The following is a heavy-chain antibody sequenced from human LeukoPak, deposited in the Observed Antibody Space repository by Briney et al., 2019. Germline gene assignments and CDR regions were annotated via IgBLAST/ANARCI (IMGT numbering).Heavy chain of an antibody. V-gene: IGHV4-59*01. D-gene: IGHD6-19*01. CDR1: GGSISRYY. CDR3: VRMGSVWDNWFDP. CDR2: IYYSGST. Sequence: PSETLSLTCSVSGGSISRYYWSWIRQPPGPGLEWIGYIYYSGSTNYNPSLKSRVTMSIDTSKNQFSLKLNSVTSADTAVYYCVRMGSVWDNWFDPWGQGTLVTVSS. J-gene: IGHJ5*02.